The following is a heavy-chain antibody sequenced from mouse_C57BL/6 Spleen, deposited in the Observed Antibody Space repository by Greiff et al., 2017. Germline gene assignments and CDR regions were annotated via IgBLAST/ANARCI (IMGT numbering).Heavy chain of an antibody. D-gene: IGHD4-1*01. CDR3: ARSPELGLDY. Sequence: EVHLVESGGGLVKPGGSLKLSCAASGFTFSDYGMHWVRQAPEKGLEWVAYISSGSSTIYYADTVKGRFTISRDNAKNTLFLQMTSLRSEDTAMYYCARSPELGLDYWGQGTTLTVSS. CDR1: GFTFSDYG. V-gene: IGHV5-17*01. CDR2: ISSGSSTI. J-gene: IGHJ2*01.